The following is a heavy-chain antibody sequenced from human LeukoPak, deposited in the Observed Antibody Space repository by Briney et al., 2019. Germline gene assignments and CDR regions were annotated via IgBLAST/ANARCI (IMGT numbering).Heavy chain of an antibody. CDR2: TYTSGST. D-gene: IGHD3-22*01. CDR3: ARDLYYYDSSGYYIFDY. J-gene: IGHJ4*02. Sequence: PSKTLSLTCTVSGGSISSYYWSWIRQPAGKGLEWIGRTYTSGSTNYNPSLKSRVTMSVDTSKNQFSLKLSSVTAADTAVYYCARDLYYYDSSGYYIFDYWGQGTLVTVSS. V-gene: IGHV4-4*07. CDR1: GGSISSYY.